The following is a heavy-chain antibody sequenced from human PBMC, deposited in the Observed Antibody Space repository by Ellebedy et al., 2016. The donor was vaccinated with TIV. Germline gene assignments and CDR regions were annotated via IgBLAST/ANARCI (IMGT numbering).Heavy chain of an antibody. V-gene: IGHV4-59*01. Sequence: MPSETLSLTCTVSGGSISSYYWSWIRQPPGKGLEWIGYIYYSGSTNYNPSLKSRVTISVDTSKNQFSLKLSSVTAADTAVYYCAREGQQWLAYRGWFDPWGQGTLVTVSS. D-gene: IGHD6-19*01. CDR3: AREGQQWLAYRGWFDP. J-gene: IGHJ5*02. CDR1: GGSISSYY. CDR2: IYYSGST.